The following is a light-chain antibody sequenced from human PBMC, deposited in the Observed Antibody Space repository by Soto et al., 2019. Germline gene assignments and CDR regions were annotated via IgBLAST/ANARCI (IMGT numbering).Light chain of an antibody. Sequence: EIVLTQSPGTLSLSPGERATLSCRASQTIASRYLAWYQHQPGQAPSLLIYRTFARAPGIPDRFSGGGSGTDFTLTISRLEREDFAVYYCQQYDTSPPTFGPGTRLDIK. J-gene: IGKJ5*01. CDR3: QQYDTSPPT. CDR1: QTIASRY. V-gene: IGKV3-20*01. CDR2: RTF.